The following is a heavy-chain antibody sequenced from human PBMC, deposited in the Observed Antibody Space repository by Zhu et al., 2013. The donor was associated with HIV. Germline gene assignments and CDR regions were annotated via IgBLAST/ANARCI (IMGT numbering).Heavy chain of an antibody. CDR2: IYHSGST. V-gene: IGHV4-38-2*01. CDR1: GYSISSGYY. CDR3: AARPTYYDFWRVPD. J-gene: IGHJ1*01. D-gene: IGHD3-3*01. Sequence: QVQLQESGPGLVKPSETLSLTCAVSGYSISSGYYWGWIRQPPGKGLEWIGSIYHSGSTYYNPSLKSRVTISVDTSKNQFSLKLSSVTAADTAVYYCAARPTYYDFWRVPDWGQGPWSPSLQ.